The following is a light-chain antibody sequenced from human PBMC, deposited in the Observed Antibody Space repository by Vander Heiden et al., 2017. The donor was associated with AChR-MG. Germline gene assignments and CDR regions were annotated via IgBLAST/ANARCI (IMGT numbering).Light chain of an antibody. CDR2: SAT. CDR1: HGAVSSGYY. V-gene: IGLV7-43*01. J-gene: IGLJ3*02. CDR3: LIYYGGPWV. Sequence: QPDVSQEPSLTSSPSGTVTLTFASSHGAVSSGYYPSWLQQKPGQALVAVSYSATNKYAGTTASFSGYLLGSTAALTMSAVQAEDEVEYYCLIYYGGPWVFGVGTKLTVL.